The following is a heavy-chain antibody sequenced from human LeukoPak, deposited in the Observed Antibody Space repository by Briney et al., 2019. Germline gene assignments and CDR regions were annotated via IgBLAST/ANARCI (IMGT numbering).Heavy chain of an antibody. CDR3: AREAPSSWIPLDY. Sequence: PGGSLRLSCAASGFTFSSNYMSWVRQAPGKGLEWVSSISSSSSYIYYADSVKGRFTISRDNAKNSLYLQMSSLRAEDTAVYYCAREAPSSWIPLDYWGQGTLVTVSS. D-gene: IGHD1-1*01. CDR2: ISSSSSYI. V-gene: IGHV3-21*01. J-gene: IGHJ4*02. CDR1: GFTFSSNY.